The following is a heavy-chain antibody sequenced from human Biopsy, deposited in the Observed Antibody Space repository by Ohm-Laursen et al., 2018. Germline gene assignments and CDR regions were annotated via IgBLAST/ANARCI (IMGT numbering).Heavy chain of an antibody. D-gene: IGHD1/OR15-1a*01. V-gene: IGHV3-49*03. Sequence: SLRLSCAVSGFSFENYVMKWFRQGPGKGLEWVGLIRSSGYGGTADYAASVKGRFTISRDDSKSFAYLQMTSLRTEDTAVYFCAREGLGTTADYWGQGILVTVSS. CDR1: GFSFENYV. J-gene: IGHJ4*02. CDR3: AREGLGTTADY. CDR2: IRSSGYGGTA.